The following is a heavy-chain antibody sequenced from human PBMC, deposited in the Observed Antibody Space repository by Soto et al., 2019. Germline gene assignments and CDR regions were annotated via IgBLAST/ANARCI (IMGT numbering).Heavy chain of an antibody. CDR1: GFTFSSYW. CDR2: IKTDGTEK. J-gene: IGHJ6*02. V-gene: IGHV3-7*03. CDR3: VTAVRGYNANGDL. Sequence: GGSLRLSCVGSGFTFSSYWMGWVRQTPGKGLEWVATIKTDGTEKYYVDSVKGRFTFSRDNAKTSVYLEMNSLRAEDTAVYYCVTAVRGYNANGDLWGQGTTVTVSS. D-gene: IGHD5-12*01.